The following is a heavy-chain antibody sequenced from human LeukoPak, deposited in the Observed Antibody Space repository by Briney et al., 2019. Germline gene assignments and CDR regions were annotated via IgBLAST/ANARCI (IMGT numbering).Heavy chain of an antibody. J-gene: IGHJ4*02. Sequence: GESLKISCKGSGYSFTSYWIVCVRQMPGKGLEWMGIIYPGDSDTRYSPSFQGQVTISADKSISTAYLQWSSLKASDTAMYYCARHWDYSNYSPFDYWGQGTLVTVSS. CDR1: GYSFTSYW. D-gene: IGHD4-11*01. CDR2: IYPGDSDT. V-gene: IGHV5-51*01. CDR3: ARHWDYSNYSPFDY.